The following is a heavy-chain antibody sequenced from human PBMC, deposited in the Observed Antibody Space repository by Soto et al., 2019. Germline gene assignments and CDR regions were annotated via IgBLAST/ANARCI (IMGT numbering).Heavy chain of an antibody. Sequence: PSETLSLTCTVSGGAIGNYYWNWIRQPPGKGLEWIGYIYYSVNTNFTSYDPSLKSRITISVDTSKNRVSLNLSSVTAADTAMYYCARGHCTDGGCYHLDSWGQGTLVTV. CDR2: IYYSVNT. CDR3: ARGHCTDGGCYHLDS. D-gene: IGHD2-8*01. J-gene: IGHJ4*02. V-gene: IGHV4-59*01. CDR1: GGAIGNYY.